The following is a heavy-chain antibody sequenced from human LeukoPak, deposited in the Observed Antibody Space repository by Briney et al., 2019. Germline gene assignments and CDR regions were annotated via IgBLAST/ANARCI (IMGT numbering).Heavy chain of an antibody. CDR2: INPSGGGT. V-gene: IGHV1-46*01. Sequence: ASVKVSCKASGYTFSMYYIHWVRQAPGQGLEWMGIINPSGGGTKYAQKFQGRVSMTRDTSTKIVYMELRSLRSDDTAVYYCARDREPTIFGVVMTATFDYWGQGTLVTVSS. D-gene: IGHD3-3*01. CDR3: ARDREPTIFGVVMTATFDY. CDR1: GYTFSMYY. J-gene: IGHJ4*02.